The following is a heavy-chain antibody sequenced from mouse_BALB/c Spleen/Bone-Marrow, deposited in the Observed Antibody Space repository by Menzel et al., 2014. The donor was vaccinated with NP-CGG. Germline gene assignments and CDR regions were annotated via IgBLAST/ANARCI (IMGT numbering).Heavy chain of an antibody. J-gene: IGHJ3*01. Sequence: EVQLQQSGAELVKPGASVKLSCTASGFNIKDTHMHWVKQGPEQGLEWIGRIDPASGNTKYDPNFQGKATITADTSSNTAYLQLSSLTSEDTAVYYCSRDYGGTAWFACWGHGTLVTVSA. CDR3: SRDYGGTAWFAC. CDR2: IDPASGNT. V-gene: IGHV14-3*02. D-gene: IGHD1-1*01. CDR1: GFNIKDTH.